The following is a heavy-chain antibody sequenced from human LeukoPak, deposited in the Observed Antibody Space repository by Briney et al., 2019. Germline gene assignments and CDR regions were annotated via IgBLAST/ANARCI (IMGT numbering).Heavy chain of an antibody. CDR1: GFTFSSHA. CDR2: ISYDGTKT. J-gene: IGHJ3*01. Sequence: AGSLRLSCAASGFTFSSHAMHWVRQAPGKGLEWVAAISYDGTKTYYADSVKGRITISRDNFKNALHLQMNRLRAEDTAVYYCVRQRDEGLDVWGQGTMVIVSS. CDR3: VRQRDEGLDV. V-gene: IGHV3-30-3*01.